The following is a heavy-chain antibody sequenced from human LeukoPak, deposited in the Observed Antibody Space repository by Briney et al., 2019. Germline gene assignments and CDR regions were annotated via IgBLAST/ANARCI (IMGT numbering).Heavy chain of an antibody. J-gene: IGHJ4*02. D-gene: IGHD1-26*01. CDR1: GGSFSGYY. CDR3: AKDSASGSYAY. V-gene: IGHV3-23*01. CDR2: ISGSGGST. Sequence: ETLSLTCAVYGGSFSGYYWSWIRQAPGKGLEWVSAISGSGGSTYYADSVKGRFTISRDNSKNTLYLQMNSLRAEDTAVYYCAKDSASGSYAYWGQGTLVTVSS.